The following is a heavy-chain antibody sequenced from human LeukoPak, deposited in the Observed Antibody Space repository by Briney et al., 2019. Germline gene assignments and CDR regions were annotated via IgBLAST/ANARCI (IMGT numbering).Heavy chain of an antibody. Sequence: GGSLRLSCAAAGLTFTSNTMSWVRQAPGKGLEWVSAFIGSGGTYYADSVRGRFTISRDNSKNTLYLQMSSLRAEDTALYHCATLYGDYGAYWGQGTLVTVSS. CDR2: FIGSGGT. V-gene: IGHV3-23*01. J-gene: IGHJ4*02. CDR1: GLTFTSNT. D-gene: IGHD4-17*01. CDR3: ATLYGDYGAY.